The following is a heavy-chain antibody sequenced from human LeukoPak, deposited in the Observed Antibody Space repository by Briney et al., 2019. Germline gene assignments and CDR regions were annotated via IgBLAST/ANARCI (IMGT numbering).Heavy chain of an antibody. CDR1: GFIFSSYG. J-gene: IGHJ5*02. CDR2: IQPDGSEQ. D-gene: IGHD3-16*01. CDR3: ASQSYARFDP. Sequence: GGSLRLSCAASGFIFSSYGMHWVRQAPGKGLEWVGNIQPDGSEQYPVDSVKGRFTISRDNARNSLFLQMNSLRVEDTAVYYCASQSYARFDPWGQGTLVTVSS. V-gene: IGHV3-7*01.